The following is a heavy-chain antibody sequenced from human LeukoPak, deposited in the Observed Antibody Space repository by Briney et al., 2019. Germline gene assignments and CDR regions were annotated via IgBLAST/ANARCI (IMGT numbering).Heavy chain of an antibody. CDR1: GGTFSSYA. CDR3: ARDRRGILTGYSVDY. V-gene: IGHV1-69*04. Sequence: SVKVSCKASGGTFSSYAISWVRQAPGQGLEWMGRIIPILGIANYAQKFQGRVTITADKSTSTAYMELSSLRSEDTAVYYCARDRRGILTGYSVDYWGQGTLVTVSS. CDR2: IIPILGIA. J-gene: IGHJ4*02. D-gene: IGHD3-9*01.